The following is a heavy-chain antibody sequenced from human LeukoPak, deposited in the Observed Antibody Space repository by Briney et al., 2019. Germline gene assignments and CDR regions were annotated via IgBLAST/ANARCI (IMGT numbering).Heavy chain of an antibody. CDR2: ISSSSSTI. D-gene: IGHD6-13*01. CDR3: KHRWKLQQLGSYWYFDL. CDR1: GFSFSSYS. Sequence: GGSLRLSCAASGFSFSSYSMNWVRQAPGKGLEWVSYISSSSSTIYYADSRKGRFTISRDNSKNTLHLQMNSLRAEDTAVYYCKHRWKLQQLGSYWYFDLWGRGTLVTVSS. V-gene: IGHV3-48*01. J-gene: IGHJ2*01.